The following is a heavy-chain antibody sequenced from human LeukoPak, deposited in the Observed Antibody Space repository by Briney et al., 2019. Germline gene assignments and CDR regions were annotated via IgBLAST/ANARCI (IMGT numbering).Heavy chain of an antibody. CDR2: ISSSSSYI. CDR1: GFTFSSYS. CDR3: ARVDYYGSGSYHSGFDP. J-gene: IGHJ5*02. V-gene: IGHV3-21*01. Sequence: GGSLRLSCAASGFTFSSYSMNWVRQAPGKGLEWVSSISSSSSYIYYADSVKGRFTISRDNAKNSLYLQMNSLRAEDTAVYYCARVDYYGSGSYHSGFDPWGQGTLVTVSS. D-gene: IGHD3-10*01.